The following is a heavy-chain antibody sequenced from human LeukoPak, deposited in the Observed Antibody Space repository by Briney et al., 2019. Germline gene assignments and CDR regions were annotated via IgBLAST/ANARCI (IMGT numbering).Heavy chain of an antibody. CDR3: AREYYYEELDY. CDR1: GFTFSSYP. Sequence: PGESLRLSCAASGFTFSSYPMHWVRQAPGKGLEYVSGISSNGDSTYYANSVKGRFTISRDNSKNTLHLQMGSLRAEDMAVYYCAREYYYEELDYWGQGTLVTVSS. CDR2: ISSNGDST. J-gene: IGHJ4*02. V-gene: IGHV3-64*01. D-gene: IGHD3-22*01.